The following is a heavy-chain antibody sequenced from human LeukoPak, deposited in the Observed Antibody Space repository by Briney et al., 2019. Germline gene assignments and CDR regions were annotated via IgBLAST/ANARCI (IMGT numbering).Heavy chain of an antibody. Sequence: GGSLRLSCAASGFTFSSYWMHWVRQAPGKGLVWVSRINSDGSSTSYADSVKGRFTISRDNAKNTLYLQMNSLRAEDTAVYYCAKNGSPGKNWFDPWGQGTLVTVSS. CDR3: AKNGSPGKNWFDP. V-gene: IGHV3-74*01. CDR1: GFTFSSYW. D-gene: IGHD2-2*03. CDR2: INSDGSST. J-gene: IGHJ5*02.